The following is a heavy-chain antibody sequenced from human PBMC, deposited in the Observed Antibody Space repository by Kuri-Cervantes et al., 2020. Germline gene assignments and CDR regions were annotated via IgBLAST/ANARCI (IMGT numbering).Heavy chain of an antibody. CDR1: GGSISSSSYY. J-gene: IGHJ4*02. CDR3: ARDVPYCSGGSCYSFIDY. D-gene: IGHD2-15*01. V-gene: IGHV4-39*07. Sequence: GSLRLSCTVSGGSISSSSYYWGWIRQPPGKGLEWIWSIYYSGSTYYNPSLKSRVTISVDTSKNQFSLKLSSVTAADTAVYYCARDVPYCSGGSCYSFIDYWGQGTLVTVSS. CDR2: IYYSGST.